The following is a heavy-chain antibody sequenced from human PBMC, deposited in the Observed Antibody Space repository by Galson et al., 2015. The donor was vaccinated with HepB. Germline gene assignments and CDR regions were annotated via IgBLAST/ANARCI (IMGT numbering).Heavy chain of an antibody. CDR2: VSYDGSNT. D-gene: IGHD2/OR15-2a*01. CDR3: AKDGFYVSRTPPGGMDV. CDR1: GFSFNSYG. J-gene: IGHJ6*02. Sequence: SLRLSCAASGFSFNSYGMHWVRQAPGKGLEWVAVVSYDGSNTYYKDSVKGRFSISRDNSKNTVYLHMNSLRVEDTAVYYCAKDGFYVSRTPPGGMDVWGHGTTVVVSS. V-gene: IGHV3-30*18.